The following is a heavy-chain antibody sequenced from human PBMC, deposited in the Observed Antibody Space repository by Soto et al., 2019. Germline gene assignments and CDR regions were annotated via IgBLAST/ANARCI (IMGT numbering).Heavy chain of an antibody. J-gene: IGHJ5*02. CDR3: AKTFFSGSGSYRGWFDP. CDR1: GFMFSSYA. CDR2: ISGSGDNT. D-gene: IGHD3-10*01. Sequence: QSGGSLRLSCAASGFMFSSYAMSWVRQAPGKGLEWVSVISGSGDNTYYADSVKGRFTISRDSSKDTLYLQMNSLRADDTAVYYCAKTFFSGSGSYRGWFDPWGQGTQVTVSS. V-gene: IGHV3-23*01.